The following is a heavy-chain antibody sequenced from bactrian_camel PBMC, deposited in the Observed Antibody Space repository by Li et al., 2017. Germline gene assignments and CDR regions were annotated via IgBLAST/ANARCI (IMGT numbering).Heavy chain of an antibody. J-gene: IGHJ4*01. V-gene: IGHV3S40*01. Sequence: DVQLVESGGGSVQAGGSLRLSCSASGYTGDIKCIGWFRQAEDKTREGVAAIRFGGGNAIYADSVEGRFTIFQDKANNTVSLQMDNLKPEDSNMYYCAAETLDRGRCYRSRLLYTYWGQGTQVTVS. CDR2: IRFGGGNA. CDR1: GYTGDIKC. CDR3: AAETLDRGRCYRSRLLYTY. D-gene: IGHD2*01.